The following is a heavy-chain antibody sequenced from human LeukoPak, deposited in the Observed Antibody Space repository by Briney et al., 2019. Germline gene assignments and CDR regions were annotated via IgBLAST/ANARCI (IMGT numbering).Heavy chain of an antibody. D-gene: IGHD6-19*01. Sequence: GGSLRLSCAASGFTFRNYWMSWVRQAPGTGLEWVANIRQDGSDRNYVTSVRGRFTISRDNAESSLYLQMNSLRVEDTAVYYCVRNLAVAGTCFDSWGQGTLVTVSS. CDR2: IRQDGSDR. CDR3: VRNLAVAGTCFDS. J-gene: IGHJ4*02. CDR1: GFTFRNYW. V-gene: IGHV3-7*03.